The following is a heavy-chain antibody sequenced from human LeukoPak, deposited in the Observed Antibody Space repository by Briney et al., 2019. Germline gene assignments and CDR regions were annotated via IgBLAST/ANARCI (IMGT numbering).Heavy chain of an antibody. Sequence: SETLSLTCTVSGGSISSYYWSWIRQPPGKGLEWIGYIYYSGSTNYNPSLKSRVTISVDTSKNQFSLKLSSVTAADTAVYYCAASPYYGSGSYYETPFDYWGQGTLVTVSS. CDR3: AASPYYGSGSYYETPFDY. CDR1: GGSISSYY. V-gene: IGHV4-59*01. D-gene: IGHD3-10*01. CDR2: IYYSGST. J-gene: IGHJ4*02.